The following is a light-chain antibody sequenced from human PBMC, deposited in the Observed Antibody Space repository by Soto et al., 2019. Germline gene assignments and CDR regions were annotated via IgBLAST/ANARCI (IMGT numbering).Light chain of an antibody. Sequence: ETVLTQSPATLSVSPGERVTLSCRASQSMSSSLAWYQQKPGQVPRLLIYAASTRATDIPARFSGSGSGTEFILTISSLQSEDCAVSFCQQSNSWPLTFGGGTRVEIK. CDR1: QSMSSS. J-gene: IGKJ4*01. CDR3: QQSNSWPLT. CDR2: AAS. V-gene: IGKV3-15*01.